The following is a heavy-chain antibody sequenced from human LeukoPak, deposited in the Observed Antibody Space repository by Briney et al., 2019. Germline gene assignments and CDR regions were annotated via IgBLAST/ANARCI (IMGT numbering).Heavy chain of an antibody. CDR3: ARHSFLKTGTTGYFDY. Sequence: SETLSLTCTVSGGSISSSSYYWGWIRQPPGKGLEWIGSIYYSGSTYYNPSLKSRVTISVDTTKNQFSLKLSSVTAADTAVYYCARHSFLKTGTTGYFDYWGQGTLVTVSS. J-gene: IGHJ4*02. CDR2: IYYSGST. V-gene: IGHV4-39*01. CDR1: GGSISSSSYY. D-gene: IGHD1-1*01.